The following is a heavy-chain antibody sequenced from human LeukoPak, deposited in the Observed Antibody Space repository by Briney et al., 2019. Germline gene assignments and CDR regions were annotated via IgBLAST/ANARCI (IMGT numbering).Heavy chain of an antibody. CDR1: GGSISSGSYY. CDR3: ARGCYDFWSNYQSNNWFDS. CDR2: IYTSGST. Sequence: PSETLSLTCTVSGGSISSGSYYWSWIRQPAGKGLEWIGRIYTSGSTNYNPSLKSRVTISVDTSKNQFSLRLSSVTAADTAVYYCARGCYDFWSNYQSNNWFDSWGQGTLVTVSS. V-gene: IGHV4-61*02. J-gene: IGHJ5*01. D-gene: IGHD3-3*01.